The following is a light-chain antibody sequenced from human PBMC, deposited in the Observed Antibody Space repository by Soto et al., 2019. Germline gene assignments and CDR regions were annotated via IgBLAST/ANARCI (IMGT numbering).Light chain of an antibody. CDR3: AAWDDSLNGRGV. Sequence: QPVLTQPPSASGTPGQRVTISCSGRSSNIGSNTVNWYQQLPGTAPKLLIYSNDQRPSGVPDRFSGSRSGTSASLAISGLQSEDEGDYYCAAWDDSLNGRGVFGGGTKLTVL. J-gene: IGLJ3*02. V-gene: IGLV1-44*01. CDR2: SND. CDR1: SSNIGSNT.